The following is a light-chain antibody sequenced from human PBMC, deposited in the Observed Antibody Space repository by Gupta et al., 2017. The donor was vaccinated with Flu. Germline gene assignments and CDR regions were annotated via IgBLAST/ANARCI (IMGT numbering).Light chain of an antibody. CDR1: DLGSKT. CDR3: QVWDISSDLVV. CDR2: DNT. V-gene: IGLV3-21*02. J-gene: IGLJ2*01. Sequence: SYVLTQPPSVSVAPGQTASIVCRGHDLGSKTVHCDQQKPGQAPVLVVYDNTDRPSGSHERFSGSNSDNTATLTISGVDAGDEADFYCQVWDISSDLVVFGGGTKLTVL.